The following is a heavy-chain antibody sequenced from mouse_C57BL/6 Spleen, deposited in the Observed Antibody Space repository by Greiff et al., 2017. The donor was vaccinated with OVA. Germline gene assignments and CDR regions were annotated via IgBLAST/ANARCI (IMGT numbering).Heavy chain of an antibody. CDR2: IHPSSGST. CDR3: ARESYGSNHWYFDV. Sequence: QVQLQQPGAELVKPGASVKLSCKASGYTFTSYWMHWVKQRPGQGLEWIGMIHPSSGSTNYNEKFKGKATLTVDKSSSTAYMQLTSRTSEDSAVYYCARESYGSNHWYFDVWGQGTPVTVSA. D-gene: IGHD1-1*01. CDR1: GYTFTSYW. V-gene: IGHV1-64*01. J-gene: IGHJ1*01.